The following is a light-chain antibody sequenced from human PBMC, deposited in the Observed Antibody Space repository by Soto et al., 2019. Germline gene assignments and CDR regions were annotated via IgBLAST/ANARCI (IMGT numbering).Light chain of an antibody. V-gene: IGKV1-8*01. Sequence: AIRMTQSPSSLSASTGATVIITGRASQDISDYVAWYQHKPGRAPKLRIYGASTLQSGVPPRFSGSGSETEFMLTISRMQSEDFATYYCQQYYSSYSFGQGTKVDI. J-gene: IGKJ2*03. CDR2: GAS. CDR1: QDISDY. CDR3: QQYYSSYS.